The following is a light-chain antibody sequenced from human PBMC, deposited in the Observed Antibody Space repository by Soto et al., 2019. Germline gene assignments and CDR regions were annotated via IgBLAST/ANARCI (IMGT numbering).Light chain of an antibody. CDR3: QQYHSYSRT. CDR1: QSISSW. Sequence: DIQMTQSPSTLSASVGDRVTITCRASQSISSWLAWYQQKPGKAPKLLIYKASSLESGVPSRFSGSGSWTEFTLTISSLQPDDFASYYCQQYHSYSRTFGQGTKVEIK. J-gene: IGKJ1*01. CDR2: KAS. V-gene: IGKV1-5*03.